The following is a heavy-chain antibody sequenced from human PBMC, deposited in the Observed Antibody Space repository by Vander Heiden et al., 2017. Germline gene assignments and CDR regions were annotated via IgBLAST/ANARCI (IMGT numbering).Heavy chain of an antibody. J-gene: IGHJ4*02. CDR3: AKSKTVTTLPNYFDY. CDR2: ISYDGSNK. Sequence: QVQLVESGGGVVQPGRSLRLSWAASGFTFSSYGMHWVRQAPGKGLEWVAVISYDGSNKYYADSGKGRFTISRDNSKNTLYLQMNSLRAEDTAVYYCAKSKTVTTLPNYFDYWGQGTLVTVSS. CDR1: GFTFSSYG. V-gene: IGHV3-30*18. D-gene: IGHD4-17*01.